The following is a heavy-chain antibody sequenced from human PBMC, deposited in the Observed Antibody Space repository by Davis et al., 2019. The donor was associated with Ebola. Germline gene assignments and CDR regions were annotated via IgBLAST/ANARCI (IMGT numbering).Heavy chain of an antibody. CDR3: ARGPTVHGMDV. D-gene: IGHD6-6*01. CDR1: GGSISSYY. CDR2: IYYSGST. V-gene: IGHV4-59*12. J-gene: IGHJ6*02. Sequence: SETLSLTCTVSGGSISSYYWSWIRQPPGKGLEWIGYIYYSGSTNYNPSLKSRVTISVDTSNNQSSPKLISVTAADTAVYYCARGPTVHGMDVWGQGTTVTVSS.